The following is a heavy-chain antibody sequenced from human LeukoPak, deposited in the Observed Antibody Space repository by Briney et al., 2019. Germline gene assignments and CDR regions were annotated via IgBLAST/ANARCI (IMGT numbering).Heavy chain of an antibody. CDR1: GGSISTSSYY. CDR3: ARIGVPSYYDFWSGYYARLGKDNDYYYMDV. V-gene: IGHV4-39*07. D-gene: IGHD3-3*01. CDR2: IFYSGST. Sequence: PSETLSLTCTVSGGSISTSSYYWGWIRQPPGKGLEWIGNIFYSGSTYYSPSLRSRVTISLDTSRNQFSLKLNSVTAADTAVYYCARIGVPSYYDFWSGYYARLGKDNDYYYMDVWGKGTTVTVSS. J-gene: IGHJ6*03.